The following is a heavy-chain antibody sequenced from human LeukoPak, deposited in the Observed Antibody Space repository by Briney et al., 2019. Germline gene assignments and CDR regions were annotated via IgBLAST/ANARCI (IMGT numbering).Heavy chain of an antibody. CDR1: GASISPYY. J-gene: IGHJ4*02. CDR2: LYPSGSS. Sequence: SGTLSLTCSVSGASISPYYWKWIRQPAGKGLEWIGRLYPSGSSDYNPSLKSRVSISVGTSNNQFSLRVTSVTAADTAIYYCARDLSGSLYFDYWGQGILVTVSA. CDR3: ARDLSGSLYFDY. V-gene: IGHV4-4*07. D-gene: IGHD3-10*01.